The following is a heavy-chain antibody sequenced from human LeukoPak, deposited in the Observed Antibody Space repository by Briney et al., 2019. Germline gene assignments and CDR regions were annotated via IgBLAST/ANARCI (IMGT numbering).Heavy chain of an antibody. CDR1: GDSTSSYY. D-gene: IGHD6-19*01. Sequence: KPSETLSLTCTVSGDSTSSYYWSWIRQPPGKGLEWIGYIYYSGSSNYNPSLRSRVTISVDTSKNQVSLKLTSVTAADTAVYYCARAKKAVAGFFDYWGQGPLVTVSS. V-gene: IGHV4-59*01. CDR2: IYYSGSS. CDR3: ARAKKAVAGFFDY. J-gene: IGHJ4*02.